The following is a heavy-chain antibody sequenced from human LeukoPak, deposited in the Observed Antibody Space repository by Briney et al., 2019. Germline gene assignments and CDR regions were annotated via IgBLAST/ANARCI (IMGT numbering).Heavy chain of an antibody. J-gene: IGHJ5*02. Sequence: VASVKVSCKASGYTFTGYYMHWVRQAPGQGLEWMGWMNPNSGNTGYAQKFQGRVTMTRNTSISTAYMELSSLRSEDTAVYYCARVLGRLWFGELGVDPWGQGTLVTVSS. V-gene: IGHV1-8*02. CDR2: MNPNSGNT. D-gene: IGHD3-10*01. CDR3: ARVLGRLWFGELGVDP. CDR1: GYTFTGYY.